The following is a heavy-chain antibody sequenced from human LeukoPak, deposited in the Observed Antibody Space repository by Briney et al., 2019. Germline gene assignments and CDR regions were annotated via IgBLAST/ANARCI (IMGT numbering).Heavy chain of an antibody. CDR2: IRYDGSNK. Sequence: GGSLRLSCAASGFTFSSYGMHWVRQAPGKGLEWVAFIRYDGSNKYYADSVKGRFTMSRDNSINTLFLQMDTLRAEDTAIYYCAKAFRRRDTNSWYVAFDYWGQGTLVTVSS. J-gene: IGHJ4*02. CDR1: GFTFSSYG. CDR3: AKAFRRRDTNSWYVAFDY. D-gene: IGHD6-13*01. V-gene: IGHV3-30*02.